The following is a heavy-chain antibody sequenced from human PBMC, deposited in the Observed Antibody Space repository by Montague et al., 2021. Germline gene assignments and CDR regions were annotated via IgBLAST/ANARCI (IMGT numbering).Heavy chain of an antibody. CDR1: GGSLSEYY. CDR3: ASDRGPFDY. V-gene: IGHV4-34*01. CDR2: VRHIEST. Sequence: SETLSLTCGVYGGSLSEYYWTWIRQSPEKGLEWIGEVRHIESTNYNPSLKSRVIMSVDKSKNQFSLKLRSVTAADTAVYYCASDRGPFDYWGQGTVVTVSS. J-gene: IGHJ4*02. D-gene: IGHD3-10*01.